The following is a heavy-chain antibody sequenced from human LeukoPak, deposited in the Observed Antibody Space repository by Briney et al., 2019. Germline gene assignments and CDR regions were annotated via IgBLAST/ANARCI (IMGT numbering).Heavy chain of an antibody. CDR1: GGSISSYY. D-gene: IGHD4-17*01. CDR2: IYTSGST. V-gene: IGHV4-4*07. CDR3: ARVHRTPIYGDSIYRYFDL. Sequence: SETLSLTCTVSGGSISSYYWSWIRQPAGKGLEWIGRIYTSGSTNYNPSLKSRVTISVDKSKNQFSLKLSSVTAADTAVYYCARVHRTPIYGDSIYRYFDLWGRGTLVTVSS. J-gene: IGHJ2*01.